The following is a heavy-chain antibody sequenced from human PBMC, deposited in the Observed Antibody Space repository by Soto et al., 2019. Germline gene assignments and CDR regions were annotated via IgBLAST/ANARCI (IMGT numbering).Heavy chain of an antibody. CDR1: GYSISSGYY. J-gene: IGHJ6*02. Sequence: SETLSLTCAASGYSISSGYYWGWLRQPPGKGLGWIGSIYHSGSTYYNPSLKSRVTISVDTSKNQFSLKLSSVTAADTAVYYCARGASSSWYGAYYYYGMDVWGQGTTVTVSS. D-gene: IGHD6-13*01. V-gene: IGHV4-38-2*01. CDR3: ARGASSSWYGAYYYYGMDV. CDR2: IYHSGST.